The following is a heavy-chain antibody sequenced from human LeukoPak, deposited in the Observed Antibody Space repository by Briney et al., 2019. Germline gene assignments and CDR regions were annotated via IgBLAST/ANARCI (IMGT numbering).Heavy chain of an antibody. CDR3: AKNEDYSSSSWGDH. V-gene: IGHV3-23*01. D-gene: IGHD6-6*01. Sequence: GGSLRLSCAASGFTFSSYARSWVRQAPGKGLEWVSAISGSGGSTYYADSVKGRFTISRDNSKNTLYLQMNSLRAEDTAVYYCAKNEDYSSSSWGDHWGQGTLVTVSS. CDR1: GFTFSSYA. CDR2: ISGSGGST. J-gene: IGHJ4*02.